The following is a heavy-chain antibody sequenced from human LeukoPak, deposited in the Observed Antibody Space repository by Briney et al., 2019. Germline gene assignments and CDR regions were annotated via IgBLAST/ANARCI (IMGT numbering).Heavy chain of an antibody. CDR2: INSGGST. V-gene: IGHV3-53*01. Sequence: GGSLRLSCAASGFTVSSNYMSWVRQAPGKGLEWVSVINSGGSTYYADSVKGRFTISRDNAKNSLYLQMNSLRAEDTAVYYCARRPGKYYSSPTYEYYFDYWGQGTLVTVSS. CDR1: GFTVSSNY. J-gene: IGHJ4*02. D-gene: IGHD3-10*01. CDR3: ARRPGKYYSSPTYEYYFDY.